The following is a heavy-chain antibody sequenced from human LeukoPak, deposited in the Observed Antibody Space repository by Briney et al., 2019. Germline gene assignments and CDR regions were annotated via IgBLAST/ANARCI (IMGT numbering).Heavy chain of an antibody. J-gene: IGHJ1*01. Sequence: SETLSLTCTVSGGSMNNHYWSWIRQPPGRGLEWIGYIYYSGSTNYNPSLKSRVTMSVDTSKNQFSLKLSSVTAADTAVYYCARGYGRAWSWQYFLLWGQGTLVTVSS. V-gene: IGHV4-59*11. CDR2: IYYSGST. CDR3: ARGYGRAWSWQYFLL. CDR1: GGSMNNHY. D-gene: IGHD5-18*01.